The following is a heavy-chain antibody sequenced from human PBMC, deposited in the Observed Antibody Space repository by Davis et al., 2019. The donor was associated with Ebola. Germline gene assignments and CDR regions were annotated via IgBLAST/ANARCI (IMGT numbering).Heavy chain of an antibody. CDR3: ARPNSGYDLALDY. V-gene: IGHV4-39*01. D-gene: IGHD5-12*01. J-gene: IGHJ4*02. CDR1: GGSISSSSHY. Sequence: MPSETLSLTCAVPGGSISSSSHYWGWIRQPPGKGLEWIGSIYYSGNTYYNPSLKGRVTISVDTSKNQFSLKLSSVTAADTAVYYCARPNSGYDLALDYWGQGTPVTVSS. CDR2: IYYSGNT.